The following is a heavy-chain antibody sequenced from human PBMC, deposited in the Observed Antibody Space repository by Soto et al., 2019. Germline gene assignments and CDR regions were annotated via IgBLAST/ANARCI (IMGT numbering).Heavy chain of an antibody. D-gene: IGHD3-22*01. Sequence: LRLSCAASGFTFSSSWMHWVRQAPGKGLVWVSRINSDGSSTSYADSVKGRLTISRDNAKNTLYLQMNSLRAEDTAVYYCARAMYYYDSSGFPAEYFQHWGQGTLVTVS. CDR3: ARAMYYYDSSGFPAEYFQH. CDR2: INSDGSST. J-gene: IGHJ1*01. CDR1: GFTFSSSW. V-gene: IGHV3-74*01.